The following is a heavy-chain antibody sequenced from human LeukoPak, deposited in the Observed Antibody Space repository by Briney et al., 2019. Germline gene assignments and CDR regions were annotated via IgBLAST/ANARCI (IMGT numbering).Heavy chain of an antibody. Sequence: ASVKVSCKASGGTFSSYAISWVRQAPGQGLEWMGGIIPIFGTANYAQKFQGRVTITADESTSTAYMELSSLRSEDTAVYYCARGGHPVGYSYELYYYYYYGMDVWGQGTTVTVSS. V-gene: IGHV1-69*13. CDR2: IIPIFGTA. D-gene: IGHD5-18*01. CDR1: GGTFSSYA. CDR3: ARGGHPVGYSYELYYYYYYGMDV. J-gene: IGHJ6*02.